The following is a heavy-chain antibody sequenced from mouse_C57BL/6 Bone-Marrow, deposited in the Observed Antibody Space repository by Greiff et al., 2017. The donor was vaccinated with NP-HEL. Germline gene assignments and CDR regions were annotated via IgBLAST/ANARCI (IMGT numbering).Heavy chain of an antibody. J-gene: IGHJ2*01. V-gene: IGHV1-55*01. CDR1: GYTFTSYW. CDR3: ARNFGSAFDY. D-gene: IGHD1-1*01. Sequence: QVQLQQPGAELVKPGASVKMSCTASGYTFTSYWITWVKQRPGQGLEWLGDIYPGSGSTNYNEKLKSKATLTVDTSSSTAYMQLSSLATEESAVYCCARNFGSAFDYWGQGTTLTVSS. CDR2: IYPGSGST.